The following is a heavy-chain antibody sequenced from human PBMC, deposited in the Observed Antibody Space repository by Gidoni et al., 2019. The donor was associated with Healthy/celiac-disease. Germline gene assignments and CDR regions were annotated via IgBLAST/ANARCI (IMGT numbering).Heavy chain of an antibody. CDR1: GYTFTSYG. CDR3: ARDVVVTMIVVVTPTTRGYGMDV. CDR2: ISAYNGNT. V-gene: IGHV1-18*01. D-gene: IGHD3-22*01. Sequence: QVQLVQSGAEVKKPGASVKVSCKASGYTFTSYGISWVRQAPGQGLEWMGWISAYNGNTNYAQKLQGRVTMTTDTSTSTAYMELRSLRSDDTAVYYCARDVVVTMIVVVTPTTRGYGMDVWGQGTTVTVSS. J-gene: IGHJ6*02.